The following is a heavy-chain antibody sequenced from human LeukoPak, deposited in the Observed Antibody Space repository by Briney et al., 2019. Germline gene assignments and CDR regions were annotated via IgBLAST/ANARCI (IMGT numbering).Heavy chain of an antibody. CDR3: ARTGYSSGWYGNFDY. V-gene: IGHV4-39*01. Sequence: SETLSLTCTVSGGSISSSSYYWGWIRQPPGKGLEWIGSIYYSGSTYYNPSLKSRVTISVDTSKNQFSLKLSSVTAADTAVYYCARTGYSSGWYGNFDYWGQGTLVTASS. CDR2: IYYSGST. CDR1: GGSISSSSYY. D-gene: IGHD6-19*01. J-gene: IGHJ4*02.